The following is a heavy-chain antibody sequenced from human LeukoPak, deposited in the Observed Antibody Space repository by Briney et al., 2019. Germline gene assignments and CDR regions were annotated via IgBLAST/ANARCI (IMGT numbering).Heavy chain of an antibody. Sequence: GGSLRLSCAVSGITLSNYGMSWVRQAPGKGLEWVAGLSGSAGGTNYADSVKGRFTISRDNSKNTLFLQMDRLRAEDTAVYFCAKRGVVVRVFLVGFHKEAYYFDSWGRGAQVTVSS. V-gene: IGHV3-23*01. CDR3: AKRGVVVRVFLVGFHKEAYYFDS. D-gene: IGHD3-16*02. J-gene: IGHJ4*02. CDR1: GITLSNYG. CDR2: LSGSAGGT.